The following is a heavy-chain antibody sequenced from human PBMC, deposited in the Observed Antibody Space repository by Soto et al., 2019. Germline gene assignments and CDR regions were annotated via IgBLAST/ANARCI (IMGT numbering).Heavy chain of an antibody. V-gene: IGHV3-23*01. CDR3: ALDSNAAY. CDR1: GFNFSIYS. J-gene: IGHJ4*02. Sequence: EVRLSESGGGLVQPGESLRLSCAASGFNFSIYSIIWVRQASGKGLEWVSGISATTGNTYYTTSVKGRFTISSDNIEKTMLLQANNRRAEATALHNYALDSNAAYWGQATMGTV. CDR2: ISATTGNT. D-gene: IGHD3-22*01.